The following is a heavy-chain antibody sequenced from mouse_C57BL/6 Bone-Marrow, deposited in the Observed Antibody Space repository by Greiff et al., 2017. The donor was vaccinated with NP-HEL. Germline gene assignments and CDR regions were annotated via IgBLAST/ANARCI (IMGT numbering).Heavy chain of an antibody. D-gene: IGHD4-1*01. J-gene: IGHJ2*01. V-gene: IGHV1-69*01. CDR3: AREGELGQGFDY. CDR2: IDPSDSYT. Sequence: QVQLQQPGAELVMPGASVKLSCKASGYTFTSYWMHWVKQRPGQGLEWIGEIDPSDSYTNYNQKFKGKSTLTVDKSSSTAYMQLSSLTSEDSAVYYCAREGELGQGFDYWGQGTTLTVSS. CDR1: GYTFTSYW.